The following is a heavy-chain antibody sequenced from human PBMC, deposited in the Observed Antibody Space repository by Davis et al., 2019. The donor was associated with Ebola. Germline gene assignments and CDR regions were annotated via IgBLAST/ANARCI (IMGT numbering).Heavy chain of an antibody. J-gene: IGHJ3*01. Sequence: AASVKVSCKASGYTFTSYYMHWVRQAPGQGLEWMGIINPSDGNTNYAQKFQGRVTMTRDTSTTTVYMELSSLRSEDTAAYYCARDDTGYSSNLGRFRDHPFDLWGQGTMVTVSS. V-gene: IGHV1-46*01. CDR2: INPSDGNT. CDR3: ARDDTGYSSNLGRFRDHPFDL. CDR1: GYTFTSYY. D-gene: IGHD4-11*01.